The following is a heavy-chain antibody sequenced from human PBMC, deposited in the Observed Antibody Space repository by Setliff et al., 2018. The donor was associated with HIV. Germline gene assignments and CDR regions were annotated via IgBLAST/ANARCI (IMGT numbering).Heavy chain of an antibody. J-gene: IGHJ4*02. Sequence: SETLSLTCTVSGGSISNNFWSWIRQPPGKGLEWIGYIYYSGSTYYNPSLKSRVTISVDTSKNQFSLKLSSVTAADTAVYYCARHQYCTNGVCYTAGIDYWGQGTLVTVSS. V-gene: IGHV4-59*08. CDR1: GGSISNNF. CDR2: IYYSGST. D-gene: IGHD2-8*01. CDR3: ARHQYCTNGVCYTAGIDY.